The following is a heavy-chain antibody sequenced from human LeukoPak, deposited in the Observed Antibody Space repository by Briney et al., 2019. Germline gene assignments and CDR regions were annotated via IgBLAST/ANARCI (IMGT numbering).Heavy chain of an antibody. J-gene: IGHJ4*02. D-gene: IGHD1-14*01. CDR2: ISSSGSTI. Sequence: GGSLRLSCEVSGLSINDYYMSWIRQAPGKGLEWVSYISSSGSTIYYADSVKGRFIVSRDNTKNSLFLQMNSLRAEDTAVYYCARPLTGTRDNWGQGTLVTVSS. CDR3: ARPLTGTRDN. V-gene: IGHV3-11*01. CDR1: GLSINDYY.